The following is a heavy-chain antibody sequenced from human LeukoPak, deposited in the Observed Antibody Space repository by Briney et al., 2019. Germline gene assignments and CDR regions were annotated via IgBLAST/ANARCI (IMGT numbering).Heavy chain of an antibody. CDR3: AREGYCTNGVCYTDWNWFDP. CDR1: GFTFSNFW. Sequence: GGSLRLSCTASGFTFSNFWMGWVRQAPGKGLEWVANIKQDETEKFYLGSVKGRFTISRDNAKNSLYLQMNSLRSEDTAVYYCAREGYCTNGVCYTDWNWFDPWGQGTLVTVSS. J-gene: IGHJ5*02. D-gene: IGHD2-8*01. V-gene: IGHV3-7*03. CDR2: IKQDETEK.